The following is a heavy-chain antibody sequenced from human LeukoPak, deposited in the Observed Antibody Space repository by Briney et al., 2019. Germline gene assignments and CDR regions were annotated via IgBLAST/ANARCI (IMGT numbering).Heavy chain of an antibody. CDR2: IFPGNSDT. D-gene: IGHD1-26*01. V-gene: IGHV5-51*01. CDR3: AREGSSSYAH. Sequence: GESLQISCKGSGYPFTSNWVGWVRQMPGKGLEWMGSIFPGNSDTRYSPSFQGQVIMSVDKAISTAFLQWSSLKASDSAMYYCAREGSSSYAHWGQGTLVTVSS. CDR1: GYPFTSNW. J-gene: IGHJ4*02.